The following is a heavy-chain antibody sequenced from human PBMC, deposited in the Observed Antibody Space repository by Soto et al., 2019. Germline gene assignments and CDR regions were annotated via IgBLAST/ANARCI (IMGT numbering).Heavy chain of an antibody. Sequence: QVQLVESGGGVVQPGRSLRLSCAASGFTFSSYAMHWVRQAPGKGLEWVAVISYDGSNKYYADSVKGRFTISRDNSKNTLYLQMNSRRAEDTAVYYCARDLGPVEMATINWFDPWGQGTLVTVSS. V-gene: IGHV3-30-3*01. CDR2: ISYDGSNK. CDR1: GFTFSSYA. J-gene: IGHJ5*02. CDR3: ARDLGPVEMATINWFDP. D-gene: IGHD5-12*01.